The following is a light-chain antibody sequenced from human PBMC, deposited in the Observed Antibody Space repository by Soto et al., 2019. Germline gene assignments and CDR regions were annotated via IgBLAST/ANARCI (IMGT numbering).Light chain of an antibody. CDR1: QSVSSN. CDR2: GAS. V-gene: IGKV3-15*01. Sequence: EIVMTQSPATLSVSPGERATLSCRASQSVSSNLAWYQQKPGQAPRLLIYGASTRATGFPARFSGSGSGTEFTLTISSLQSEDFAVYYCQQYNNGWTFGQGTKVEIK. J-gene: IGKJ1*01. CDR3: QQYNNGWT.